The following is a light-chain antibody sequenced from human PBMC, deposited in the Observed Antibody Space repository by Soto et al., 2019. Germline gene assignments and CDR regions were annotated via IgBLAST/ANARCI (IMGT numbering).Light chain of an antibody. CDR1: SGHSSYA. CDR3: QSWDTGIQV. V-gene: IGLV4-69*01. CDR2: LNSDGSG. J-gene: IGLJ2*01. Sequence: QPVLTQSPSASASLGASVKLTCSLSSGHSSYAIAWLQQQPEKGPRYLMRLNSDGSGNNGDGIPDRFSGSSSGAERYLTISSLHFEDEADYYCQSWDTGIQVFGGGTKLTVL.